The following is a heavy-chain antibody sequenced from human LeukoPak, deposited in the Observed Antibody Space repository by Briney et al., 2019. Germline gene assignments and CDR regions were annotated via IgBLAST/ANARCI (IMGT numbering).Heavy chain of an antibody. Sequence: SETLSLTCTVSGTSISRSGYYWSWIRQHPGKGLECIVFTYYSGSTHYNPSLESRVTISVDTSKNQLSLKLNSVTAADTAVYYCAKFMTGRGARPDYGLDVSGQGTTVTVSS. V-gene: IGHV4-31*03. CDR1: GTSISRSGYY. CDR3: AKFMTGRGARPDYGLDV. J-gene: IGHJ6*02. CDR2: TYYSGST. D-gene: IGHD1-14*01.